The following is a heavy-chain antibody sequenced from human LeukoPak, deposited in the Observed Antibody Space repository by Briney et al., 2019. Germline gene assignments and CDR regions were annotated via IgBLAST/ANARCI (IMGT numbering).Heavy chain of an antibody. J-gene: IGHJ6*02. Sequence: GGSLRLSCAASGFSFSDYIMNWVRQAPGKGLEWVSYISSSGSTIYYADSVKGRFTISRDNAKNSLYLQMNSLRAEDTAVYYCARDTGYSSGWYDVWGQGTTVAVSS. CDR2: ISSSGSTI. CDR3: ARDTGYSSGWYDV. CDR1: GFSFSDYI. D-gene: IGHD6-19*01. V-gene: IGHV3-48*04.